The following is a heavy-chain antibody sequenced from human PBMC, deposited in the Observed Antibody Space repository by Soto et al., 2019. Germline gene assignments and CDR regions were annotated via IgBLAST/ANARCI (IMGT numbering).Heavy chain of an antibody. D-gene: IGHD5-18*01. CDR1: GDTYNSYA. Sequence: ASVEVCCTASGDTYNSYAMHWVRQAPGQRLEWMGWINAGNGNTKYSQKFQGRVTITRDTSASTAYMELSSLRSEDTAVYYCARGLNGYLHYFDYWGQGTLVTVSS. CDR3: ARGLNGYLHYFDY. CDR2: INAGNGNT. J-gene: IGHJ4*02. V-gene: IGHV1-3*01.